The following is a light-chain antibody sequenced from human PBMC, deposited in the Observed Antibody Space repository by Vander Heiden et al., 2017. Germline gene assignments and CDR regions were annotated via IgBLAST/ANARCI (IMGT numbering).Light chain of an antibody. Sequence: SHELTQPPSVSVSPGQTARITCSGDALPKKYAYWYQQKPGQAPVLVIYKDSERPSGIPERFSGSSSGTTVTLTISGVQAEDEADYYCQSADSSGTYVVIGGGTKLTVL. V-gene: IGLV3-25*03. CDR2: KDS. CDR1: ALPKKY. CDR3: QSADSSGTYVV. J-gene: IGLJ2*01.